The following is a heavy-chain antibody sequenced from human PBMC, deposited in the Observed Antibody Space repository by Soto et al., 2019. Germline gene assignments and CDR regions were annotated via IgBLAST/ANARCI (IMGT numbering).Heavy chain of an antibody. V-gene: IGHV3-33*01. CDR1: GFIFSNYG. D-gene: IGHD5-18*01. CDR2: IRYDGSDK. CDR3: ARDQVYSYGYYYGLDV. J-gene: IGHJ6*02. Sequence: GGSLRLSCAASGFIFSNYGMHWVRQAPGKGLEWVAVIRYDGSDKYYADSVKGRFTISRDNSKNTLYLQVNSLRAEDTAVYYCARDQVYSYGYYYGLDVWGHGTTVTVSS.